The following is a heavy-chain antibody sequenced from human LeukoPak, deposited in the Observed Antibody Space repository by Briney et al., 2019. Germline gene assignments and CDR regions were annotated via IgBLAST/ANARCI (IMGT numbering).Heavy chain of an antibody. V-gene: IGHV1-46*01. CDR1: GYTFTSYY. D-gene: IGHD3-16*01. CDR3: ARLGPRDAFDI. Sequence: ASVKVSCKASGYTFTSYYMHWVRQAPGQGLEWMGIINPSGGSTSYAQKFQGRVTMTRDTSISTAYMELSRLRSDDTAVYYCARLGPRDAFDIWGQGTMVTVSS. CDR2: INPSGGST. J-gene: IGHJ3*02.